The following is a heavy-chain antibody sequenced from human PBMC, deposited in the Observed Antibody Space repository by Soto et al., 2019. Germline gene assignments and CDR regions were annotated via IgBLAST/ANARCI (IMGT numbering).Heavy chain of an antibody. J-gene: IGHJ6*02. CDR1: GGSISSGGYY. Sequence: SETLSLTCTVSGGSISSGGYYWSWIRQHPGKGLEWIGYIFYSGSTYYNPSLKSRVTISVDTSKNQFSLKLSSVTAADTAVYYCARGLLLWFGEFPNGMDVWGQGTTVTVSS. CDR3: ARGLLLWFGEFPNGMDV. V-gene: IGHV4-31*03. D-gene: IGHD3-10*01. CDR2: IFYSGST.